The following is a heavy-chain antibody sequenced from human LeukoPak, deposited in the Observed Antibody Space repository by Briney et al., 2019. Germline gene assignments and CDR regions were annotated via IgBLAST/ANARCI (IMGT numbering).Heavy chain of an antibody. D-gene: IGHD3-10*01. Sequence: PGGSLRLSCAASGFTFSSYAMGWVRQAPGKGLEWASSISATGVSTYFAASVRGRFTISRDNSKNTQYLQMNSLRAEDTAVYYCAKGSGRYGSGSFSDSWGQGTLVTVSS. CDR2: ISATGVST. V-gene: IGHV3-23*01. CDR3: AKGSGRYGSGSFSDS. CDR1: GFTFSSYA. J-gene: IGHJ5*01.